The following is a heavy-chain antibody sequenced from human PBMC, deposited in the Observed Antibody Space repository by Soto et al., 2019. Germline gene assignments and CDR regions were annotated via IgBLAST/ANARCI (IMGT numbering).Heavy chain of an antibody. J-gene: IGHJ4*02. CDR3: ARHERGGDSSSWFFDY. CDR2: IYYSGST. Sequence: QLQLQESGPGLVKPSETLSLTCTVSGGSISSSSYYWGWIRQPPGKGLEWIGSIYYSGSTYYNPSLKSRVTISVDTSKNQFSLKLSSVTAADTAVYYCARHERGGDSSSWFFDYWGQGTLVTVSS. D-gene: IGHD6-13*01. CDR1: GGSISSSSYY. V-gene: IGHV4-39*01.